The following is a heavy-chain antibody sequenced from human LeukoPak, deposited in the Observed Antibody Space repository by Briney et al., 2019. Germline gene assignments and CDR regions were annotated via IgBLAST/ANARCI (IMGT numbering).Heavy chain of an antibody. Sequence: PGGSLRLSCAASGFTFSSYAMSWVRQAPGKGLEWVSAISGSGGSTYYADSVKGRFTISRDNSKNTLYLQLNSLRVEDTAVYFCARDSHKGFWGQGALVTVSS. CDR3: ARDSHKGF. V-gene: IGHV3-23*01. CDR1: GFTFSSYA. CDR2: ISGSGGST. J-gene: IGHJ4*02.